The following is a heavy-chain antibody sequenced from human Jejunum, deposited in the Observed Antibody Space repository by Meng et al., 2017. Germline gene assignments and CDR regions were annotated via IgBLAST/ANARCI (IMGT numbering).Heavy chain of an antibody. CDR2: ISSSGSA. CDR1: AASIRSHY. V-gene: IGHV4-4*07. D-gene: IGHD2-2*01. J-gene: IGHJ4*02. CDR3: ARDPFRSSFDY. Sequence: QGHLQEQGPGLVKPSETPSSTCTVSAASIRSHYWNWFRQPAGKGLEWIGRISSSGSASYNPSLKSRVTMSIDTSKNQFSLKLTSVTAADTAVYFCARDPFRSSFDYWGQGMLVTVSS.